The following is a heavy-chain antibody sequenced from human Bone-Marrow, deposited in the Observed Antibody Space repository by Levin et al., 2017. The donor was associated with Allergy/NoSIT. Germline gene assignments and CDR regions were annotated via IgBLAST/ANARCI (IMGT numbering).Heavy chain of an antibody. Sequence: AGGSLRLSCAASGFSFSTYWMAWVRQAPGKGLEWVANINQNGSQKYYVDSVKGRFTISRDNAKNSVYLQMNSLRAEDTAVYYCARKGLPDYWGQGTLVAVSS. V-gene: IGHV3-7*01. CDR2: INQNGSQK. J-gene: IGHJ4*02. CDR3: ARKGLPDY. CDR1: GFSFSTYW.